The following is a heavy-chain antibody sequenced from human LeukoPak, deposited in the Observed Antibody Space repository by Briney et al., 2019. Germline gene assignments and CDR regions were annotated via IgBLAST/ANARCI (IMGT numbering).Heavy chain of an antibody. Sequence: GGSLRLSCAASGFTFSSYEMNWVRQAPGKGLEWVSYNSSSGSTIYYADSVKGRFTISRDNAKNSLFLQMNSLRAEDTAVYYCARDGGYGGNPNDAFDMWGQGTMVTVSS. V-gene: IGHV3-48*03. CDR1: GFTFSSYE. J-gene: IGHJ3*02. CDR3: ARDGGYGGNPNDAFDM. D-gene: IGHD4-23*01. CDR2: NSSSGSTI.